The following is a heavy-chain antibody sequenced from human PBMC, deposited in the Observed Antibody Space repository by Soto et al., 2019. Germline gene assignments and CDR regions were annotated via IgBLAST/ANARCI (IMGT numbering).Heavy chain of an antibody. Sequence: PSETLSLTCAVYGGSFSGYYWSWIRQPPGKGLEWIGEINHSGSTNYNPSLKSRVTISVDTSKNQFSLKLSSVTAADTAVYYCARGYHRLRLGELSLSFGPFFDYWGQGTLVTVSS. V-gene: IGHV4-34*01. J-gene: IGHJ4*02. CDR2: INHSGST. CDR1: GGSFSGYY. D-gene: IGHD3-16*02. CDR3: ARGYHRLRLGELSLSFGPFFDY.